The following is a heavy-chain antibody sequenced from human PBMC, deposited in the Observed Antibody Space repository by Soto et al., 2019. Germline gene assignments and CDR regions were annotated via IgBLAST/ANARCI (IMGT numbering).Heavy chain of an antibody. Sequence: PGGSLRLSCAASGFTFSSYWMSWVRQAPGKGLEWVANIKQDGSEKYYVDSVKGRFTISRDNAKNSLYLQMNSLRAEDTAVYYCASGYSSSWYPYYYGMDVWGQGTTVTVSS. CDR1: GFTFSSYW. J-gene: IGHJ6*02. CDR3: ASGYSSSWYPYYYGMDV. V-gene: IGHV3-7*03. D-gene: IGHD6-13*01. CDR2: IKQDGSEK.